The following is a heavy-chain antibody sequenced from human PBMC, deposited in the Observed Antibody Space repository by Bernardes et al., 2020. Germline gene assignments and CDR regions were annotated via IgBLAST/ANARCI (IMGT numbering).Heavy chain of an antibody. CDR2: ISSSSSTI. CDR1: GFTFRSYS. CDR3: ARELRAIAYYGMDV. D-gene: IGHD3-10*01. J-gene: IGHJ6*02. V-gene: IGHV3-48*02. Sequence: GGSLRLSCAASGFTFRSYSMNWVRQAPGKGLEWVSYISSSSSTIYYADSVKGRFTISRDNAKNSLYLQMNSLRDEDTAVYYCARELRAIAYYGMDVWGQGTTVTVSS.